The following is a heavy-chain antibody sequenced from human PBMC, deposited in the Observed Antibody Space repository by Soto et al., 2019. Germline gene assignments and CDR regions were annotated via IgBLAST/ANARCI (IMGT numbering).Heavy chain of an antibody. CDR1: GFTFNTHT. V-gene: IGHV3-23*01. Sequence: EVQLLESGGGLVQPGGSLRLSCAASGFTFNTHTMGWVRQAPGKGLEWVAAISGSVVRTYYADSVKGRFSISRDNSHNMVFLQLNSLAVEDTAVYYCAKDLSSCSGGVCYSLYFDSWGQGALVTVSS. D-gene: IGHD2-8*02. J-gene: IGHJ4*02. CDR2: ISGSVVRT. CDR3: AKDLSSCSGGVCYSLYFDS.